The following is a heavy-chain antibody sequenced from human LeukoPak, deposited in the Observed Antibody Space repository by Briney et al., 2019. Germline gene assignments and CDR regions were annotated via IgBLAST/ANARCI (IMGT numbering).Heavy chain of an antibody. CDR3: ASRLHYVWGSYRF. J-gene: IGHJ4*02. V-gene: IGHV4-34*01. D-gene: IGHD3-16*02. CDR1: GGSFSGYY. Sequence: SETLSLTCAVYGGSFSGYYWSWIRQPPGKGLGWIGEINHSGSTNYNPSLKSRVTISVDTSKNQFSLKLSSVTAADTAVYYCASRLHYVWGSYRFWGQGTLVTVSS. CDR2: INHSGST.